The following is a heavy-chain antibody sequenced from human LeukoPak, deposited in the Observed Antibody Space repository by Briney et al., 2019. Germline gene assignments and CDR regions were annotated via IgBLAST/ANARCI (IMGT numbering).Heavy chain of an antibody. J-gene: IGHJ4*02. CDR2: ISGSGGST. V-gene: IGHV3-23*01. Sequence: GGSLRLSCAASGFTFSSYAMSRVRQAPGKGLEWVSAISGSGGSTYYADSVKGRFTISRDNSKNTLYLQMNSLRAEDTAVYYCAKAMAVADYFDYWGQGTLVTVSS. CDR1: GFTFSSYA. D-gene: IGHD6-19*01. CDR3: AKAMAVADYFDY.